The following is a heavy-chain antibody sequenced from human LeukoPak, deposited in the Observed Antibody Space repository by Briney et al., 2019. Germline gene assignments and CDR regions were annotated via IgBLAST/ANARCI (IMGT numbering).Heavy chain of an antibody. CDR1: GGSISSGGYY. V-gene: IGHV4-31*03. CDR2: IYYSGST. J-gene: IGHJ1*01. CDR3: ASYYDFWSGYYTDAEYFQH. D-gene: IGHD3-3*01. Sequence: PSQTLSLTCTVSGGSISSGGYYWSWIRQHPGQGLEWIGYIYYSGSTYYNPSLKSRVTISVDTSKNQFSLKLSSVTAADTAVYYCASYYDFWSGYYTDAEYFQHWGQGTLVTVSS.